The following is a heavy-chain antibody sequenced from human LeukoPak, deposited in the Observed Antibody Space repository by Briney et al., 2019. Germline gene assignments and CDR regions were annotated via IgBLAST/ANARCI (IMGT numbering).Heavy chain of an antibody. CDR2: ISGSGGST. D-gene: IGHD3-22*01. CDR3: AKDGGGYYDSSGNLDY. Sequence: GGSLRLSCAASGFTFSSYAMSWVRQAPGKGLEWVSAISGSGGSTYYADSVKGRFTISRDNSKNTLYLQMNSLRAEDTAVYDCAKDGGGYYDSSGNLDYWGQGTLVTVSS. V-gene: IGHV3-23*01. CDR1: GFTFSSYA. J-gene: IGHJ4*02.